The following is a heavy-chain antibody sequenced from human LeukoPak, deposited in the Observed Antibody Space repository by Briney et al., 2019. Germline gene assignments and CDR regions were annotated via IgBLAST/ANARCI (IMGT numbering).Heavy chain of an antibody. J-gene: IGHJ4*02. CDR2: IGTAADT. D-gene: IGHD1-7*01. CDR1: GFTFSSYD. CDR3: ARGPIVGITETKGYFDY. Sequence: PGGSLRLSCAAAGFTFSSYDMDWVRHATGRGLEWVSSIGTAADTYYPGSVKGPFTISRENTKTSLSLQMNSLRAGDTAVYYCARGPIVGITETKGYFDYWGQGTLVTVSS. V-gene: IGHV3-13*01.